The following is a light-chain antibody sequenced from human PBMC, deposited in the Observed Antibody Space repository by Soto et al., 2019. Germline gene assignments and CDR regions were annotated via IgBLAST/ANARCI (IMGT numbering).Light chain of an antibody. J-gene: IGKJ4*01. CDR2: DAS. CDR1: ESISSW. V-gene: IGKV1-5*01. CDR3: QQLRSYPST. Sequence: DIQITQSPSTLSASVGDTVTITCRASESISSWLAWYQEKPGKAPNLLIYDASSLESGVPSRFSGSGFGTDFTLTISSLQAEDFASYYCQQLRSYPSTFGGGTKVDI.